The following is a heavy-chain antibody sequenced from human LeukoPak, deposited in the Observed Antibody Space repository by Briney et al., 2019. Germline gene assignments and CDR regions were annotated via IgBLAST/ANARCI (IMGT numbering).Heavy chain of an antibody. D-gene: IGHD3-22*01. CDR3: AREYYYDSSGSFDY. V-gene: IGHV1-2*02. CDR2: INPNSGGT. J-gene: IGHJ4*02. Sequence: ASVNLSCKASGYTFTGYYMHWVRPAPGQGLEWMGWINPNSGGTNYAQKFQGRVTMTRDTSISTAYMELSRVRSDDTAVYYCAREYYYDSSGSFDYWGQGTLVTVSS. CDR1: GYTFTGYY.